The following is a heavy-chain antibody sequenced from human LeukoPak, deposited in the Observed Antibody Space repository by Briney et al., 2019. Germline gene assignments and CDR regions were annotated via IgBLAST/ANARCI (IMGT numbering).Heavy chain of an antibody. CDR1: GFTFTNYA. D-gene: IGHD1-26*01. J-gene: IGHJ4*02. CDR3: ARVGRGKEDQGTGTYFDS. V-gene: IGHV4-59*08. CDR2: TSHSGTT. Sequence: GSLRLSCAASGFTFTNYALHWVRQAPGKGLEGIGHTSHSGTTNKNSSLKSRVTITLDTSKKQFSLNLTSVTAADTAVYYCARVGRGKEDQGTGTYFDSWGQGILVTVSS.